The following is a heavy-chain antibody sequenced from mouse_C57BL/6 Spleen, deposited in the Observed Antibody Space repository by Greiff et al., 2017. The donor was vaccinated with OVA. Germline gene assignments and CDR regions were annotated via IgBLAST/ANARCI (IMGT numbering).Heavy chain of an antibody. J-gene: IGHJ2*01. CDR1: GYTFTSYW. CDR3: ARYTTEVPFDY. D-gene: IGHD1-1*01. V-gene: IGHV1-69*01. CDR2: IDPSDSYT. Sequence: QVQLQQPGAELVMPGASVKLSCKASGYTFTSYWMHWVKQRPGQGLEWIGEIDPSDSYTNYNQKFKGKSTLTVDKSSSTAYMQLSSLTSEDSAVYYCARYTTEVPFDYWGQGTTLTVSS.